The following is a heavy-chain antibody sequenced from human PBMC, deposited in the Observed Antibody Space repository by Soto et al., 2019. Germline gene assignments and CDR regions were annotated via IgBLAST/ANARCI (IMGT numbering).Heavy chain of an antibody. V-gene: IGHV3-30*18. D-gene: IGHD6-13*01. J-gene: IGHJ4*02. Sequence: QVQLVESGGGGAQPGGSWRPSGPPPGFTFRAYGMHGVPRVPCKGLGWVAVISFDGTNKNYADPVKGRFTISRDNSKNTLYLQMNSLRAEDTAVYYGAKAGIAAAGPIDYWGQGTLVTVSS. CDR2: ISFDGTNK. CDR3: AKAGIAAAGPIDY. CDR1: GFTFRAYG.